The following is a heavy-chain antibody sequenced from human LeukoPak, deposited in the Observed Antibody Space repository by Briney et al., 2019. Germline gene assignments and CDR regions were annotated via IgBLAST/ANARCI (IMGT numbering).Heavy chain of an antibody. V-gene: IGHV4-39*01. D-gene: IGHD4-11*01. CDR2: IYYSGST. CDR3: AGHLPYSNYCYY. J-gene: IGHJ4*02. Sequence: SETLSLTCTVSGGSISSSSYYWGWIRQPPGKGLEWIASIYYSGSTYYNPSLKSRVTISVDTSKDQFSLKLSSVTAADTAVYYCAGHLPYSNYCYYWGQGTLVTVSS. CDR1: GGSISSSSYY.